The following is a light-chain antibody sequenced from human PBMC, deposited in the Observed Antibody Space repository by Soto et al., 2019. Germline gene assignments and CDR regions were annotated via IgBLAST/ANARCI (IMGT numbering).Light chain of an antibody. Sequence: IQMTQSPSTLSASVGDRVTITCRASHNIAKWLAWYQQKPGRAPRLLIYDAYTLQTGVPSRCSGSGSGTEFTLTTSGLRPDDFATCDSHHLHTYWPFGRGNKV. V-gene: IGKV1-5*01. J-gene: IGKJ1*01. CDR1: HNIAKW. CDR3: HHLHTYWP. CDR2: DAY.